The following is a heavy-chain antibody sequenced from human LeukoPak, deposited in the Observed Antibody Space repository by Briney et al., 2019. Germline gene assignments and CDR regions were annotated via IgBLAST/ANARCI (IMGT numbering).Heavy chain of an antibody. CDR1: GDSINNGFYY. D-gene: IGHD3-10*01. V-gene: IGHV4-31*03. J-gene: IGHJ4*02. Sequence: SQTLSLTCSVSGDSINNGFYYWTWIRQHPQKGLQWLGYVYNRGTTYYNPSLESRLTMSLDTSQNVFSLRLTSVTAADTAVYYCARSIRGGYNALANWGRGTRVTVSS. CDR2: VYNRGTT. CDR3: ARSIRGGYNALAN.